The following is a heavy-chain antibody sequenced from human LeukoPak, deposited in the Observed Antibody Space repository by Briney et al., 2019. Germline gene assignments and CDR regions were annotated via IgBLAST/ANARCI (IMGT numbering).Heavy chain of an antibody. CDR1: GYTFTSYD. CDR2: MNPNSGNT. D-gene: IGHD2-15*01. J-gene: IGHJ6*03. V-gene: IGHV1-8*03. CDR3: ARDQRYCSGGSCYVYYYYYYMDV. Sequence: GASVKVSCKASGYTFTSYDINWVRQAPGQGLEWMGWMNPNSGNTVYAQKFQGRVTITRNTSISTAYMELSSLRSEDTAVYYCARDQRYCSGGSCYVYYYYYYMDVWGKGTTVTVSS.